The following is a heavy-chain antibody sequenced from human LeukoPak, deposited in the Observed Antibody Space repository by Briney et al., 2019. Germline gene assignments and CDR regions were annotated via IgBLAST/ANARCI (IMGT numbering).Heavy chain of an antibody. J-gene: IGHJ6*03. D-gene: IGHD2-2*01. V-gene: IGHV1-69*06. Sequence: SVKVSCKASGGTFSSYAISWVRQAPGQGLEWMGGIIPIFGTANYAQKFQGRVTITADKSTSTACMELSSLRSEDTAVYYCAREPLGYCSSTSCSRYYYYMDVWGKGTTVTVSS. CDR1: GGTFSSYA. CDR2: IIPIFGTA. CDR3: AREPLGYCSSTSCSRYYYYMDV.